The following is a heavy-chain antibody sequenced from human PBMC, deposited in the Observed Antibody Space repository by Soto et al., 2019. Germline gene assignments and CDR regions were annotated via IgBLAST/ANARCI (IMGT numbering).Heavy chain of an antibody. CDR1: GYTFTSYG. V-gene: IGHV1-18*04. CDR3: ARDTPPSPREYYYYGMDV. CDR2: ISAYNGNT. D-gene: IGHD2-15*01. Sequence: ASVKVSCKASGYTFTSYGISWVRQAPGQGLEWMGWISAYNGNTNYAQKLQGRVTMTTDTSTSTAYMELRSLRSDDTAVYYCARDTPPSPREYYYYGMDVWGQGTTVTVSS. J-gene: IGHJ6*02.